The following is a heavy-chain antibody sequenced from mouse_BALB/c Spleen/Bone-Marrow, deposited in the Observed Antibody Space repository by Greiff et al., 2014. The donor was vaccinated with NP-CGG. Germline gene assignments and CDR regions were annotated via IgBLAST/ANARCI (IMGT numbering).Heavy chain of an antibody. V-gene: IGHV2-6-7*01. CDR3: ARHYDSDYYAMDY. D-gene: IGHD2-4*01. Sequence: QVQLKESGPGLVAPSQCLSITCTVSGFSLTGYGVNWVRQPPGKGLEWLGMIWGDGRTDYNSALKSRLSISKDNSKNQVFLKMNNLQTDDTARYYCARHYDSDYYAMDYWGQGTSVTVSS. CDR2: IWGDGRT. J-gene: IGHJ4*01. CDR1: GFSLTGYG.